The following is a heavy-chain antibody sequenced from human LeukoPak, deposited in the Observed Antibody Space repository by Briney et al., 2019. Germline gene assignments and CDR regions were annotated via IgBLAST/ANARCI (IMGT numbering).Heavy chain of an antibody. V-gene: IGHV1-69*05. J-gene: IGHJ4*02. CDR3: ARDGGDYDSSGYLDY. D-gene: IGHD3-22*01. CDR2: IIPIFGTA. Sequence: VASVKVSCKASGGTFSSYAISWVRQAPGQGLEWMGGIIPIFGTANYAQKFQGRVAITTDESTSTAYMELSSLRSEDTAVYYCARDGGDYDSSGYLDYWGQGTLVTVSS. CDR1: GGTFSSYA.